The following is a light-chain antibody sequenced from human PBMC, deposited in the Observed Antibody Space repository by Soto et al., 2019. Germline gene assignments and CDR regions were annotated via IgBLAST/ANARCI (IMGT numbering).Light chain of an antibody. CDR2: GAS. J-gene: IGKJ1*01. CDR1: ETVATN. V-gene: IGKV3-15*01. Sequence: EVVMTQSPATLSVSPGERATLSCRASETVATNLAWYQQKPGQAPRLLISGASTRAAGISDRFRGSGSGTEFTLTISSLEPEDFAVYHCQQYGSSPRTFGQGTKV. CDR3: QQYGSSPRT.